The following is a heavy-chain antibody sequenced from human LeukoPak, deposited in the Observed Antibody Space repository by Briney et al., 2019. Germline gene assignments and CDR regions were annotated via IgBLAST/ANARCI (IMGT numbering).Heavy chain of an antibody. CDR3: ARLDTYYDFWSGPTFDY. CDR1: GGSISSGSYY. Sequence: PSETLSLTCTVSGGSISSGSYYWGWIRQPPGKGLEWIGSIYYSGSTYYNPSLKSRVTISVDTSKNQFSLKLSSVTAADTAVYYCARLDTYYDFWSGPTFDYWGQGTLVTVSS. D-gene: IGHD3-3*01. CDR2: IYYSGST. J-gene: IGHJ4*02. V-gene: IGHV4-39*01.